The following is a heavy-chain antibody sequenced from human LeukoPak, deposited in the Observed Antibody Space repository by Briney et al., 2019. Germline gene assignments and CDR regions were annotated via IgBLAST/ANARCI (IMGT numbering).Heavy chain of an antibody. Sequence: PGGSLRLSCAASGFTFSSYAMHWVRQAPGKGLEWVAVIWYDGSNKYYADSVKGRFTISRDNSKNTLYLQMNNLRGEDTAVYYCARPVRYSGYDWYSWGQGTLVTVSS. J-gene: IGHJ4*02. V-gene: IGHV3-33*01. CDR1: GFTFSSYA. CDR2: IWYDGSNK. CDR3: ARPVRYSGYDWYS. D-gene: IGHD5-12*01.